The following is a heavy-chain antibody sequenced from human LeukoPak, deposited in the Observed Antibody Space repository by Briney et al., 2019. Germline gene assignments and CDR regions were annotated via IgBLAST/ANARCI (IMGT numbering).Heavy chain of an antibody. CDR3: ARVGLYDSSGYTRGHDAFDI. CDR2: IIPIFGTA. Sequence: SVKVSCKASGGTFSSYAISWVRQAPGQGLEWMGGIIPIFGTANYAQKFQGRVTVTTDESTSTAYMELSSLRSVDTAVYYCARVGLYDSSGYTRGHDAFDIWGQGTMVTVSS. D-gene: IGHD3-22*01. J-gene: IGHJ3*02. V-gene: IGHV1-69*05. CDR1: GGTFSSYA.